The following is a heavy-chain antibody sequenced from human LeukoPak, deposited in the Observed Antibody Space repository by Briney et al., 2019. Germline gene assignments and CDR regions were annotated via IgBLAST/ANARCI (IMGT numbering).Heavy chain of an antibody. CDR2: INSGGSST. CDR3: ARESSSSSAAYYYYMDV. CDR1: GFTFSSYW. J-gene: IGHJ6*03. D-gene: IGHD6-6*01. V-gene: IGHV3-74*01. Sequence: GGSLRLSCAASGFTFSSYWMHWVRQAPGKGLVWVSRINSGGSSTIYADSVKGRFTISRDNAKNTLYLQMNSLRAEDTAVYYCARESSSSSAAYYYYMDVWGKGTTVTVSS.